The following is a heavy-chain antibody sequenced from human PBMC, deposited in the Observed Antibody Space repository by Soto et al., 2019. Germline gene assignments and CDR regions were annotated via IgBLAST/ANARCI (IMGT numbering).Heavy chain of an antibody. Sequence: EVQLVESGGGLVQPGGSLRLSCAASGLIFSDYHMDWVRQAPGKGLEWVGRIRRKANSYTTEYAASVKGRFTISRDDSKDSLYLQMNSLKSEDGAVYYCAMLGGWSGGSSGMDVWGQGTTVTVSS. D-gene: IGHD6-19*01. CDR3: AMLGGWSGGSSGMDV. V-gene: IGHV3-72*01. CDR1: GLIFSDYH. J-gene: IGHJ6*02. CDR2: IRRKANSYTT.